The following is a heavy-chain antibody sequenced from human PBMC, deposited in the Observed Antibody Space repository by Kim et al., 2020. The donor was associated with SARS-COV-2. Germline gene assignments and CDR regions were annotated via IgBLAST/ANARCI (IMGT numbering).Heavy chain of an antibody. CDR2: INPSGGST. CDR1: GYTFTSYY. J-gene: IGHJ6*02. Sequence: ASVKVSCKASGYTFTSYYMHWVRQAPGQGLEWMGIINPSGGSTSYAQKFQGRVTMTRDTSTSTVYMELSSLRSEDTAVYYCARDLAVAGINYYYGMDVWGQGTTVTVSS. D-gene: IGHD6-19*01. CDR3: ARDLAVAGINYYYGMDV. V-gene: IGHV1-46*01.